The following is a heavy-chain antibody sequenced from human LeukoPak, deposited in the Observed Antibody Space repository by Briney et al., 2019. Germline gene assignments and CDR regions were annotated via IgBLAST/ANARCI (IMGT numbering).Heavy chain of an antibody. V-gene: IGHV3-72*01. CDR2: TRNKANSYTT. CDR3: VRDFDY. Sequence: GGSLRLSCAASGFTVSDHYMDWVRQAPGKGLEWVGRTRNKANSYTTEYAASVKGRFTISRDDSKNSLYLQMNSLKTEDTAVYYCVRDFDYWGQATLVTVSS. J-gene: IGHJ4*02. CDR1: GFTVSDHY.